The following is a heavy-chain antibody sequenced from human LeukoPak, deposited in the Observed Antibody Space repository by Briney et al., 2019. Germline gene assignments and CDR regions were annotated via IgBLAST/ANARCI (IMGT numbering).Heavy chain of an antibody. CDR3: ARGFFS. D-gene: IGHD2/OR15-2a*01. V-gene: IGHV3-9*02. J-gene: IGHJ5*02. CDR1: GFTSDDYA. CDR2: ITWNGGTI. Sequence: GGSLRLSCAASGFTSDDYAMHWVRQAPGKGLDWVSGITWNGGTIGYADSVKGRFTISRDNAKNSLYLQMNSLRAEDTAVYYCARGFFSWGQGTLVTVSS.